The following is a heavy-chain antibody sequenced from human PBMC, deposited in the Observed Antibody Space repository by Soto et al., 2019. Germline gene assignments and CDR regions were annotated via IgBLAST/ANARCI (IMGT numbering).Heavy chain of an antibody. CDR1: GFTFSGSA. CDR2: IRSKANSYAT. CDR3: NTAAAGTDAFDI. V-gene: IGHV3-73*02. D-gene: IGHD6-13*01. Sequence: EVQLVESGGGLVQPGGSLKLSCAASGFTFSGSAMHWVRQASGKGLEWVGRIRSKANSYATAYAASVKGRFTISRDDLKNTAYLQMNSLKTEDTAVYYCNTAAAGTDAFDIWGQGTMVTVSS. J-gene: IGHJ3*02.